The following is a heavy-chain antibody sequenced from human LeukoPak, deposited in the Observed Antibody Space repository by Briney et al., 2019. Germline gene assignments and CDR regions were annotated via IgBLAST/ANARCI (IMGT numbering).Heavy chain of an antibody. CDR3: AINSYYYGSGSYRPFDY. D-gene: IGHD3-10*01. Sequence: SETLSLTCTVSGYSISSGYYWGWIRQPPGKGLEWIGSIYHSGSTYYNPSLKSRVTISVDTSKNQFSLKLSSVTAADTAVYYCAINSYYYGSGSYRPFDYWGQGTLVTVSS. CDR1: GYSISSGYY. V-gene: IGHV4-38-2*02. CDR2: IYHSGST. J-gene: IGHJ4*02.